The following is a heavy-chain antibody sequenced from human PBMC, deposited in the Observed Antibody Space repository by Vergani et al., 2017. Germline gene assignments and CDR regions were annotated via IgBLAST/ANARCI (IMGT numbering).Heavy chain of an antibody. CDR1: GGSISSYY. CDR3: ARVRAAGYFSPYGMDV. V-gene: IGHV4-59*01. CDR2: IYYSGST. D-gene: IGHD6-19*01. Sequence: QVQLQESGPGLVKPSETLSLTCTVSGGSISSYYWSWIRQPPGKGLEWIGYIYYSGSTNYNPSLKSRVTISVDTSKNQFSLMLSSVTAADTAVYYCARVRAAGYFSPYGMDVWGQGTTVTVSS. J-gene: IGHJ6*02.